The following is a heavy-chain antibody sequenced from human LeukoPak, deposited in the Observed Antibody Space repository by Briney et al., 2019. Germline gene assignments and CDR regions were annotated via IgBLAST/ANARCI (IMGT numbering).Heavy chain of an antibody. Sequence: ASVKVSCKASGGTFSSYAISWVRQAPGQGLEWKGWINTNTGNPTYAQGFTGRFVFSLDTSVSTAYLQISSLKAEDTAVYYCAREDGSGSYPGYYYGMDVWGQGTTVTVSS. CDR3: AREDGSGSYPGYYYGMDV. V-gene: IGHV7-4-1*02. CDR1: GGTFSSYA. D-gene: IGHD3-10*01. CDR2: INTNTGNP. J-gene: IGHJ6*02.